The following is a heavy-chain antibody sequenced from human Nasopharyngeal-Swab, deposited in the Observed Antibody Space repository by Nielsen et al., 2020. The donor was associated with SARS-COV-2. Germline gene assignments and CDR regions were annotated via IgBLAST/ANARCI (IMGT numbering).Heavy chain of an antibody. CDR1: GFTFSFYE. J-gene: IGHJ4*02. CDR2: ISGGGDTI. D-gene: IGHD1-1*01. CDR3: VRELDYFDS. Sequence: SLRLSCAASGFTFSFYEMNWVRQAPGKGLEWVAFISGGGDTIFYADSVKGRFTISRDDAKNSLYLQLNTLRVEDTAVYYCVRELDYFDSWGQGTLVTVSS. V-gene: IGHV3-48*03.